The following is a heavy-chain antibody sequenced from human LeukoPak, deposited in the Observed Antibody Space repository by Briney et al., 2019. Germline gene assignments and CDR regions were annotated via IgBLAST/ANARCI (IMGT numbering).Heavy chain of an antibody. CDR3: AKDRGTGYYYVSGSYSRSHGY. Sequence: GGSLRLSCAASGFIFSSYGMSWVRQAPGKGLEWVSAISGSAGSTYYADSVKGRFTTFRDNSKNTPYLQMNSLRTEDPAVYYCAKDRGTGYYYVSGSYSRSHGYWGQGTLVTVSS. CDR2: ISGSAGST. J-gene: IGHJ4*02. D-gene: IGHD3-10*01. V-gene: IGHV3-23*01. CDR1: GFIFSSYG.